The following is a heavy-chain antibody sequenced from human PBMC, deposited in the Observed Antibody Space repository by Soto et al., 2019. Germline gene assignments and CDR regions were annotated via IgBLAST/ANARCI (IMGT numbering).Heavy chain of an antibody. V-gene: IGHV1-69*01. D-gene: IGHD4-17*01. CDR1: GGTFSSYA. CDR3: ARVASAGYGDYVGYFDY. CDR2: TIPIFGTA. J-gene: IGHJ4*02. Sequence: QVQLVQSGAEVKKPGSSVKVSCKASGGTFSSYAISWVRQAPGQGREWMGVTIPIFGTANYAQKFQGRVTITADESTSTAYMELSSLRSEDTAVYYCARVASAGYGDYVGYFDYWGQGTLVTVSS.